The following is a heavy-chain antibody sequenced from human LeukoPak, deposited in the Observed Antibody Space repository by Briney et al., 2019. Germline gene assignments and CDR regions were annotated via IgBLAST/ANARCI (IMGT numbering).Heavy chain of an antibody. CDR3: AKVIGYSYGPVFDY. Sequence: PGRSLRLSCAASGFIFSSYGMHWVRQAPGKGLEWVAVIWYDGSNKYYADSVKGRFTISRDNSKNTLYLQMNSLRAEDTAVYYCAKVIGYSYGPVFDYWGQGTLVTVSS. D-gene: IGHD5-18*01. V-gene: IGHV3-33*06. CDR1: GFIFSSYG. CDR2: IWYDGSNK. J-gene: IGHJ4*02.